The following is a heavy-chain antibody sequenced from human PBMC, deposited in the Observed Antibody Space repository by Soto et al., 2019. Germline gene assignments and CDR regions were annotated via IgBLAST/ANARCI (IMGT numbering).Heavy chain of an antibody. CDR1: GYTFTSYV. CDR3: ARVRYSPPYYYNYGMDV. D-gene: IGHD5-18*01. Sequence: QVQLVQSGAEVKKPGASVKVSCKSSGYTFTSYVISWVRQAPGQGLEWMGWISAYNGNTNYAQKHHGRVTMTTDASTSAADMELRGLRPGDTAVYYWARVRYSPPYYYNYGMDVWGQGTTVTVSS. J-gene: IGHJ6*02. CDR2: ISAYNGNT. V-gene: IGHV1-18*01.